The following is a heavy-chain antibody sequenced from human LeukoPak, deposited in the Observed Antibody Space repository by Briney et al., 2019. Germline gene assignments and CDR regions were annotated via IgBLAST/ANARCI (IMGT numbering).Heavy chain of an antibody. CDR1: GGSISSSSYY. CDR2: IYYSGST. Sequence: SETLSLTRTVSGGSISSSSYYWGWIRQPPGKGLEWIGSIYYSGSTYYNPSLKSRVTISVDTSKNQFSLKLSSVTAADTAVYYCARKTRYGVVLPKYWFDPWGQGILVTVSS. J-gene: IGHJ5*02. CDR3: ARKTRYGVVLPKYWFDP. V-gene: IGHV4-39*07. D-gene: IGHD4-17*01.